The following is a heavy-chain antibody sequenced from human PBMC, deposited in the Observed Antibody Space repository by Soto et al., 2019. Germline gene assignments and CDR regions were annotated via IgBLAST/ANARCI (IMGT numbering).Heavy chain of an antibody. CDR1: GGSISSSTW. CDR3: AREEQDYYYYGMDV. CDR2: TYHSGST. V-gene: IGHV4-4*02. Sequence: NPSATLSLTCAVCGGSISSSTWWSWDRKPPGNGLDGIGETYHSGSTKYNPSIKSRLTISGDKSKNQFSLKLSSVTAADTAVYYCAREEQDYYYYGMDVWGQGNTVT. J-gene: IGHJ6*01. D-gene: IGHD1-1*01.